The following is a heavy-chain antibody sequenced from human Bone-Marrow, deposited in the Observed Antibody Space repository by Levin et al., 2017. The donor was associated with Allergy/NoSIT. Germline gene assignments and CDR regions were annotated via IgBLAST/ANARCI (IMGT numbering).Heavy chain of an antibody. J-gene: IGHJ2*01. CDR1: GYTFTSYD. Sequence: ASVKVSCKASGYTFTSYDINWVRQATGQGLEWMGWMNPNSGNTGYAQKFQGRVTMTRNTSISTAYMELSSLRSEDTAVYYCARPWGDNAHWYFDLWGRGTLVTVSS. CDR2: MNPNSGNT. V-gene: IGHV1-8*01. CDR3: ARPWGDNAHWYFDL. D-gene: IGHD3-16*01.